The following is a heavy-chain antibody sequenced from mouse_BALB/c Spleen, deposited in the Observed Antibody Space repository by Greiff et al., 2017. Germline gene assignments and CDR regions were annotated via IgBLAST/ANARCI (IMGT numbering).Heavy chain of an antibody. CDR3: ARGGGKYSNYEFAY. Sequence: QVQLQQSGAELMKPGASVKISCKASGYTFSSYWIEWVKQRPGHGLEWIGEILPGSGSTNYNEKFKGKATFTADTSSNTAYMQLSSLTSEDSAVYYCARGGGKYSNYEFAYWGQGTLVTVSA. V-gene: IGHV1-9*01. CDR1: GYTFSSYW. D-gene: IGHD2-5*01. J-gene: IGHJ3*01. CDR2: ILPGSGST.